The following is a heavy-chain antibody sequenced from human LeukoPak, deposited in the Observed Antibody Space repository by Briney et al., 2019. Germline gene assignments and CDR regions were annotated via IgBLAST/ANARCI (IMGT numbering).Heavy chain of an antibody. CDR1: GFTFSSYA. J-gene: IGHJ4*02. V-gene: IGHV3-23*01. CDR2: LTGSGGST. D-gene: IGHD3-22*01. CDR3: AERDGSGYYYFDY. Sequence: PGGSLRLSCAASGFTFSSYAMSWVRQAPGKGLEWVSALTGSGGSTFYADSVKGRFTISRDNSKNTLSLQMNSLRAEDTAVYYCAERDGSGYYYFDYWGQGTLVTVSS.